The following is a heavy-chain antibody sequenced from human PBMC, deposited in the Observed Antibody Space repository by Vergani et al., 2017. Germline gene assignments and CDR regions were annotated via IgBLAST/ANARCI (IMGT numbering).Heavy chain of an antibody. CDR2: IYHSGSP. J-gene: IGHJ3*02. Sequence: QVQLQESGPGVVKPSQTLSLTCTVSGVSINDSDSYWTWIRQSPGKGLEWIGYIYHSGSPFYNPSLKSRFTISIDTSRNRFSLRLPSVTAADTAVYFCARAGTGGDFDDAFDIWGQGTMVTVSS. CDR3: ARAGTGGDFDDAFDI. V-gene: IGHV4-30-4*08. CDR1: GVSINDSDSY. D-gene: IGHD7-27*01.